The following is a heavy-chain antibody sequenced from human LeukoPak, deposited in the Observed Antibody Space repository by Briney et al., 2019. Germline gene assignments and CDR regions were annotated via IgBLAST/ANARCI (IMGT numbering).Heavy chain of an antibody. J-gene: IGHJ3*02. V-gene: IGHV1-18*01. CDR3: ARSNYYYDSSGYYHYGFDI. D-gene: IGHD3-22*01. Sequence: ASVKVSCKASGYTFTSYGISWVRQAPGQGLEWMGWISAYNGNTNYAQKLQGRVTITADESTSTAYMELSSLRSEDTAVYYCARSNYYYDSSGYYHYGFDIWGQGTMVTVSS. CDR2: ISAYNGNT. CDR1: GYTFTSYG.